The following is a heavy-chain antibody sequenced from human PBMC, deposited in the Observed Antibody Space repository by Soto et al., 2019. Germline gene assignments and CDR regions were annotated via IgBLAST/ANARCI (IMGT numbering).Heavy chain of an antibody. Sequence: EVQLVESGGGLVEPGGSLRLSCAAASGFTFSIYNMNWVRQSPGKGLEWVSSISGNSNYIYYADSVRGRFTISRDNTKNSLSLQMNSLRAEDTAVYYCATVPQWCMHCLDVWGQGTTVTVSS. V-gene: IGHV3-21*01. CDR2: ISGNSNYI. J-gene: IGHJ6*02. D-gene: IGHD2-8*01. CDR1: GFTFSIYN. CDR3: ATVPQWCMHCLDV.